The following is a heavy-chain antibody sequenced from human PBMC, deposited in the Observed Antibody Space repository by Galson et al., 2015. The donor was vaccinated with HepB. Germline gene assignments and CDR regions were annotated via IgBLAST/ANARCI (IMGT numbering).Heavy chain of an antibody. V-gene: IGHV1-18*01. CDR3: AREPSYGSGSYLVYYYYGMDV. CDR1: GYTFTSYG. CDR2: ISAYNGNT. D-gene: IGHD3-10*01. J-gene: IGHJ6*02. Sequence: QSGAEVKKPGESLRISCKASGYTFTSYGISWVRQAPGQGLEWMGWISAYNGNTNYAQKLQGRVTMTTDTSTSTAYMELRSLRSDDTAVYYCAREPSYGSGSYLVYYYYGMDVWGQGTTVTVSS.